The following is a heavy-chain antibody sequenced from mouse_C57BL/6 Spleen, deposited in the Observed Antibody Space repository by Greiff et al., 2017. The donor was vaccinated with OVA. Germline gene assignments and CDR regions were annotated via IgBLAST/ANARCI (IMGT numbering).Heavy chain of an antibody. J-gene: IGHJ2*01. Sequence: VQLQQSGPELVKPGASVKISCKASGYSFTGYYMNWVKQSPEKSLEWIGEINPSTGGTTYNQKFKAKATLTVDKSSSTAYMQLKSLTSEDSAVYYCARTTVVAGPFDYWGQGTTLTVSS. CDR3: ARTTVVAGPFDY. CDR2: INPSTGGT. D-gene: IGHD1-1*01. CDR1: GYSFTGYY. V-gene: IGHV1-42*01.